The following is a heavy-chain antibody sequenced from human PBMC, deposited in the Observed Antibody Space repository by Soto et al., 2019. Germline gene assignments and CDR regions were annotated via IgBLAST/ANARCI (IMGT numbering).Heavy chain of an antibody. CDR1: GGSISSGGYY. CDR2: IYYSGST. J-gene: IGHJ4*02. V-gene: IGHV4-31*03. Sequence: QVQLQESGPGLVKPSQTLSLTCTVSGGSISSGGYYWSWIRQHPGKGLEWIGYIYYSGSTYYNPSLKSRVTISVDTSKNQFSLKLSSVTAADTAVYYCARTRYYDFWSGYYYPSYFDYWGQGTLVTVSS. D-gene: IGHD3-3*01. CDR3: ARTRYYDFWSGYYYPSYFDY.